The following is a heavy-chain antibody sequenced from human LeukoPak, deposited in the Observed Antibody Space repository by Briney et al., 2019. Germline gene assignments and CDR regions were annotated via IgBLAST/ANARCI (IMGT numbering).Heavy chain of an antibody. CDR3: ARDHRLYYYDSSGRYNFDY. D-gene: IGHD3-22*01. V-gene: IGHV1-46*01. Sequence: ASVKVSCKASGYTFTSYYMHWVRQAPGQGLEWMGIINPSGGSTSYAQKFQGRVTMTRDTSTSTVYMELNSLRSEDTAVYYCARDHRLYYYDSSGRYNFDYWGQGTLVTVSS. CDR1: GYTFTSYY. J-gene: IGHJ4*02. CDR2: INPSGGST.